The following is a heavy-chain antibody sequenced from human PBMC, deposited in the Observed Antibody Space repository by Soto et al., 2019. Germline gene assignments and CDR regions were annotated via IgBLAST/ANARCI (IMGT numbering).Heavy chain of an antibody. D-gene: IGHD2-15*01. J-gene: IGHJ4*02. CDR2: IYYGGTT. V-gene: IGHV4-38-2*01. Sequence: KPSETLSLTCDVSVEPMTGGYYWGWIRQSPGKGLEWIGSIYYGGTTYYNPSLRSRLAISIDTSKNQFSLRLSSVTAADTALYYCARGWYYFDVWGQGSLVTSPQ. CDR1: VEPMTGGYY. CDR3: ARGWYYFDV.